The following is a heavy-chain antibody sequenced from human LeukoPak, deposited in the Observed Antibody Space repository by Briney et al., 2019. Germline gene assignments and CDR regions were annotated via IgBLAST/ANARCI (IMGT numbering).Heavy chain of an antibody. CDR1: GFTFGSNV. J-gene: IGHJ5*02. CDR3: AKQGYSSWYEH. D-gene: IGHD5-24*01. Sequence: PGGSLRLSCAASGFTFGSNVMSWVRQAPGKGLEWVSAITASGDNTYYADSVKGRLTISRDNSKNTLYLQMSSLRAEDTAVYYCAKQGYSSWYEHWGQGTLVTVSS. CDR2: ITASGDNT. V-gene: IGHV3-23*01.